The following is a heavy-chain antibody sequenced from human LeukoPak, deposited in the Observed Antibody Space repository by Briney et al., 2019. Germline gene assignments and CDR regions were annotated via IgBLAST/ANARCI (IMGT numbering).Heavy chain of an antibody. D-gene: IGHD6-13*01. Sequence: GGSLRLSCAASGFTFSGYSMNWVRQAPGKGLEWVSSISSSRSYIYYADSVKGRFTISRDNAKNSLYLQMNSLRAEDTAVYYCARDVVGSSWGQGTLVTVSS. CDR3: ARDVVGSS. CDR1: GFTFSGYS. V-gene: IGHV3-21*01. CDR2: ISSSRSYI. J-gene: IGHJ4*02.